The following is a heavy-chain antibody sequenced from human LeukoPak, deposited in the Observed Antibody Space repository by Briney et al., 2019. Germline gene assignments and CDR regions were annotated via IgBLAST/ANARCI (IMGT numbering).Heavy chain of an antibody. CDR1: GGSFSGYY. D-gene: IGHD4-11*01. J-gene: IGHJ6*04. CDR2: INHSGST. Sequence: SSETLPLTCAVYGGSFSGYYWSWIRQPPGKGLEWIGEINHSGSTNYNPSLKSRVTISVDTSKNQFSLKLSSVTAADTAVYYCARGALAYSSRPPTPRSRDVGGKGTTVTVSS. CDR3: ARGALAYSSRPPTPRSRDV. V-gene: IGHV4-34*01.